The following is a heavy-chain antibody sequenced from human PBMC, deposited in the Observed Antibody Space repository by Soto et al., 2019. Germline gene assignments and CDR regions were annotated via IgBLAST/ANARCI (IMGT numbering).Heavy chain of an antibody. V-gene: IGHV4-59*01. J-gene: IGHJ6*03. D-gene: IGHD3-10*01. Sequence: SETLSLTCTVSGGSISSYYWSWIRQPPGKGLEWIGYIYYSGSTNYNPSLKSRVTISVDTSKNQFSLKLSSVTAADTAVYYCGRDPGRYYGSGRDYYYYMDVWGKGTTVTVSS. CDR2: IYYSGST. CDR1: GGSISSYY. CDR3: GRDPGRYYGSGRDYYYYMDV.